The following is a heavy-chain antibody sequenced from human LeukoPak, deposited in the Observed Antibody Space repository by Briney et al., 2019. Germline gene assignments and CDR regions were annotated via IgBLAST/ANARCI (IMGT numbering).Heavy chain of an antibody. CDR1: GGSFSGYY. V-gene: IGHV4-34*01. CDR3: ARGGAVWYCSSTSCISVFDY. Sequence: TSETLSLTCAVYGGSFSGYYWSWIRQPPGEGLEWIGEINHSGSTNYNPSPKSRVTISVDTSKNQFSLKLSSVTAADTAVYYCARGGAVWYCSSTSCISVFDYWGQGTLVTVSS. D-gene: IGHD2-2*01. CDR2: INHSGST. J-gene: IGHJ4*02.